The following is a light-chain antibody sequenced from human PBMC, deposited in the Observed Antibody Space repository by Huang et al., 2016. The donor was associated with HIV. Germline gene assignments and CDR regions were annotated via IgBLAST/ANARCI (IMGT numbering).Light chain of an antibody. J-gene: IGKJ4*01. CDR2: EAS. CDR1: QDITNY. V-gene: IGKV1-33*01. Sequence: DIQMTQSPSSLSASVGDRVTITCQASQDITNYLNWYQQKPGKAPTLLIYEASNLETGVPSMFSGSGSGTDFTFTISSLQPEDIATYYCQQYDNLPLTFGGGTKVEIK. CDR3: QQYDNLPLT.